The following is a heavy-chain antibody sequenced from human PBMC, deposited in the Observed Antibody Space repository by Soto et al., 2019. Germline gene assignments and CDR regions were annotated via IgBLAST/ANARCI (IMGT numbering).Heavy chain of an antibody. CDR3: ASKVGATNGALWS. CDR1: GGSISSGGYS. D-gene: IGHD1-26*01. V-gene: IGHV4-30-2*03. Sequence: SETLSLTCAVSGGSISSGGYSWSWIRQPPGKGLEWIASIYYSGSTYYNPSLRSRVTISVDTSKNQFSLKLSSVTAADTAVYYCASKVGATNGALWSWGQGILVTVS. CDR2: IYYSGST. J-gene: IGHJ5*02.